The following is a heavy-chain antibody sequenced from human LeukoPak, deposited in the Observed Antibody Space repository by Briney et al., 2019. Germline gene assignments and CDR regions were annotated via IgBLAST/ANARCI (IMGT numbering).Heavy chain of an antibody. Sequence: GGSLRLSCAASGFTFSSYAMSWVRQAPGKGLEWVSGISGNSVSTYYADSVKGRFTISRDNSKNTLFLQMNSLRPEDTAVYYCAKDWSYHYTVDYWGQGTLVTVSS. CDR3: AKDWSYHYTVDY. V-gene: IGHV3-23*01. D-gene: IGHD3-16*02. CDR2: ISGNSVST. J-gene: IGHJ4*02. CDR1: GFTFSSYA.